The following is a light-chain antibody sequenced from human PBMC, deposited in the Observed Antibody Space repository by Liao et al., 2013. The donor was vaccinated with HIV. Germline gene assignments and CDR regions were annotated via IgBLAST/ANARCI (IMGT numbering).Light chain of an antibody. CDR3: QTWDSSTVV. CDR1: NIGSKS. CDR2: YDS. Sequence: SYVLTQPPSVSVAPGKTARITCGGNNIGSKSVHWYQQKPGQAPVLVIDYDSDRPSGIPERFSGSNSGNTATLTVSGTQAVDEGDYYCQTWDSSTVVFGGGTKLTIL. V-gene: IGLV3-21*01. J-gene: IGLJ3*02.